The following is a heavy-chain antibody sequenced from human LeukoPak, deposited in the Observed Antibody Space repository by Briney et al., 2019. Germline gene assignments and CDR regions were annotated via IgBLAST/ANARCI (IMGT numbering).Heavy chain of an antibody. J-gene: IGHJ6*03. Sequence: PGGSLRHSCAASGFTFSSYWMSWVRQAPGKGLEWVANIKQDGSEKYYVDSVKGRFTISRDNAKNSLYLQMNSLRAEDTAVYYCARVSWQQQYYYYYYNMDVWGKGTTVTVSS. CDR1: GFTFSSYW. V-gene: IGHV3-7*01. CDR3: ARVSWQQQYYYYYYNMDV. D-gene: IGHD6-13*01. CDR2: IKQDGSEK.